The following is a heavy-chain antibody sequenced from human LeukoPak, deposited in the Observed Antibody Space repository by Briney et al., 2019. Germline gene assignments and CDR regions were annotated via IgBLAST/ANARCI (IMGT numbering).Heavy chain of an antibody. CDR3: ARLSRKLLAPRSFDP. CDR1: GGSISSGSYY. CDR2: IYTSGST. V-gene: IGHV4-61*02. D-gene: IGHD3-10*01. Sequence: SQTLSLTCTVSGGSISSGSYYWSWIRQPAGKGLEWIGRIYTSGSTNYNPSLKSRVTISVDTSKNQFSLKLSSVTAADTAVYYCARLSRKLLAPRSFDPWGQGTLVTVSS. J-gene: IGHJ5*02.